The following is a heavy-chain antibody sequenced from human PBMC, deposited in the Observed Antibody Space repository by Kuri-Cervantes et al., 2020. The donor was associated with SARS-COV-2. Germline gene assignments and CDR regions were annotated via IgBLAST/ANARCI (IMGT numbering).Heavy chain of an antibody. J-gene: IGHJ4*01. CDR3: ASEWVLYYSDFDY. D-gene: IGHD3-3*01. Sequence: GESLKISCAASGFTFSSYSMNWVRQAPGKGLEWVSYISSSSSTIYYAYSVKGRFTISKDNSKNTLYMQMNSLRAEETAVYYYASEWVLYYSDFDYWGQGTLVTVSS. V-gene: IGHV3-48*01. CDR2: ISSSSSTI. CDR1: GFTFSSYS.